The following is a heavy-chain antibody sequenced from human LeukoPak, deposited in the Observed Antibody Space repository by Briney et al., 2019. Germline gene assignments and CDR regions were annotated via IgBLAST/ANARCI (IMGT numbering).Heavy chain of an antibody. V-gene: IGHV4-34*01. J-gene: IGHJ6*02. CDR3: ARNVGGAMPYYYYYYGMDV. CDR1: GGSFSGYY. CDR2: INHSGST. D-gene: IGHD2-2*01. Sequence: SETLSLTCAVYGGSFSGYYWSWIRQPPGKGLEWIGEINHSGSTNYNPSLKSRVTISVDTSNNQFSLKLSSVTAADTAVYYCARNVGGAMPYYYYYYGMDVWGQGTTVTVSS.